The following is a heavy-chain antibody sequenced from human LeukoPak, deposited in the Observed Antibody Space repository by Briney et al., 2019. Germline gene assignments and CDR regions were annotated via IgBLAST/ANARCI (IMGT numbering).Heavy chain of an antibody. J-gene: IGHJ1*01. CDR1: GFTVSSNY. V-gene: IGHV3-53*01. CDR2: IYSDGST. Sequence: GGSLRLSCAASGFTVSSNYMSWVRQAPGKGLEWVSVIYSDGSTYYADSVKGRFTISRDNSKNTLYLQMNSLRAEDTAVYCCARDPGYYDSSGYFPAYFQHWGQGTLVTVSS. D-gene: IGHD3-22*01. CDR3: ARDPGYYDSSGYFPAYFQH.